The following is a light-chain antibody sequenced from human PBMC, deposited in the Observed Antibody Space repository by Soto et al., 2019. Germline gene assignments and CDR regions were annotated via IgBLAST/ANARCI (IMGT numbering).Light chain of an antibody. CDR2: EVF. Sequence: QSALTQPASVSGSPGRSITIPCTGTDSDVGGYNYVSWYQHHPGKAPKLMIYEVFNRPSGVSSRFSGSESGSTASLTISGLQAEDEADYYCSSYTTTNTLYVFGTGTKVTVL. V-gene: IGLV2-14*01. J-gene: IGLJ1*01. CDR1: DSDVGGYNY. CDR3: SSYTTTNTLYV.